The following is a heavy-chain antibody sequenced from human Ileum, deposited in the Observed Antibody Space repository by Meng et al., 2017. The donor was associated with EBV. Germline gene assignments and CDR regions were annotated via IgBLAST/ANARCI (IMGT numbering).Heavy chain of an antibody. CDR2: IYYSGTT. D-gene: IGHD6-19*01. V-gene: IGHV4-39*01. CDR1: GVSIDRSSDN. CDR3: ARGYSSGWYYFDS. J-gene: IGHJ4*02. Sequence: LQLQESGPGRVKPSETLSLTCTVSGVSIDRSSDNWGWIRQSPGKGLEWMGNIYYSGTTYYNPSLKSRVTISVDTSKNQFSLKLSSVTAADTAVYYCARGYSSGWYYFDSWGQGTLVTVSS.